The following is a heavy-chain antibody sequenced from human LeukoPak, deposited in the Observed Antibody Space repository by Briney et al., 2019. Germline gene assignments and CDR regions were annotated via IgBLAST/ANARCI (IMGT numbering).Heavy chain of an antibody. J-gene: IGHJ4*01. V-gene: IGHV3-7*01. CDR1: GFTFSSYW. Sequence: GGSLRLSYAASGFTFSSYWMSWVRRAPGKGLEWIANINQNGNEKNYLDSMKGRLTISRDNANNLVFLQMNSLRIEDTAVYYCAGGPGFLIDCWGHGTLVTVSS. CDR2: INQNGNEK. D-gene: IGHD3-3*01. CDR3: AGGPGFLIDC.